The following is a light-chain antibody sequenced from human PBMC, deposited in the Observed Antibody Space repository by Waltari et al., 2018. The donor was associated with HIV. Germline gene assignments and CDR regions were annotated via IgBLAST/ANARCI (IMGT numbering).Light chain of an antibody. J-gene: IGLJ2*01. Sequence: QPVLTQSPSASASLGASVKLTCTLSSGHSTYAIAWHQQQPERGPRFLMKLNNDGSHTKGDGLPDLFAGSCSGAERYLTISSLQSEDEADYYCQTWATGIHFFGGGTKLTVL. CDR1: SGHSTYA. CDR3: QTWATGIHF. V-gene: IGLV4-69*01. CDR2: LNNDGSH.